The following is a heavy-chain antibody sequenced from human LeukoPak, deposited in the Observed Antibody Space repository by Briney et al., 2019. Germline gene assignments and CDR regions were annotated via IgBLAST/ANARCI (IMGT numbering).Heavy chain of an antibody. D-gene: IGHD1-26*01. V-gene: IGHV4-34*01. CDR2: INHSGST. CDR1: GGSFSGYY. CDR3: ARFLRGATNALEI. Sequence: SETLSLTCAVYGGSFSGYYWSWIRQPPGKGLEWIGEINHSGSTNYNPSLKSRVTMSLDTSRNQFSLKLISETAADTAVYYCARFLRGATNALEIWGQGTMVTVSS. J-gene: IGHJ3*02.